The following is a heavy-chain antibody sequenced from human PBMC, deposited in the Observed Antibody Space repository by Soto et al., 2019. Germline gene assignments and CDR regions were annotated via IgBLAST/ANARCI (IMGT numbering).Heavy chain of an antibody. V-gene: IGHV4-59*01. CDR3: TRGPGIAAL. CDR1: GDSISSYY. Sequence: SETLSLTCTVSGDSISSYYWSWIRQPPGKGLEWIGYIYYSGSTNYNPSLRSRVTISVDTSKNQFSLKLSSVTAADTAVYYCTRGPGIAALWGQGTLVTVSS. J-gene: IGHJ4*02. CDR2: IYYSGST. D-gene: IGHD6-13*01.